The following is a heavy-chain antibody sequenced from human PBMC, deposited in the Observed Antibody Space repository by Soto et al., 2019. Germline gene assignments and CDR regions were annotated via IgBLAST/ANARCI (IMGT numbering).Heavy chain of an antibody. V-gene: IGHV4-59*01. CDR1: GGSLSTYL. CDR3: ARSFFP. CDR2: VYYNGSA. J-gene: IGHJ5*02. Sequence: QVQLEESGPGLVKPSETLSLTCVVSGGSLSTYLWSWIRQPPGKGLEWIGAVYYNGSASYNPSLKSRVSIPVDTSKNHLSLTLRSATAADTAVYYCARSFFPWGRGTLVTVSS.